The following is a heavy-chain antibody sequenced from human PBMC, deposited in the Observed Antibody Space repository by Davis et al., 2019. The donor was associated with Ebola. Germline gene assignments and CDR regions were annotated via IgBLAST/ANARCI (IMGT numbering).Heavy chain of an antibody. Sequence: SLKISCAASGFTFDDYAMHWVRQAPGKGLEWVSGISWNSGSIGYADSVKGRFTISRDNAKNSLYLQMNSLRAEDTALYYCAKDSSYYGMDVWGQGTTVTVSS. CDR3: AKDSSYYGMDV. CDR2: ISWNSGSI. J-gene: IGHJ6*02. V-gene: IGHV3-9*01. D-gene: IGHD6-19*01. CDR1: GFTFDDYA.